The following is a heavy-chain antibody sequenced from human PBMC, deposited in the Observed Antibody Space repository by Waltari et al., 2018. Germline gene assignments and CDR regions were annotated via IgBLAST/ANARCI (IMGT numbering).Heavy chain of an antibody. D-gene: IGHD5-12*01. J-gene: IGHJ3*01. V-gene: IGHV4-39*01. CDR2: MSYSGAT. CDR1: GDSITTNRHY. Sequence: QLQLQESGPGLVKPSETLSLTCSVSGDSITTNRHYWGWIRQPPGQGLEWIGTMSYSGATYSSPSLRSRVTVSRDTSKNQLSLKLASVTAADTAVYYCATYIGASLGTAAFDVWGQGTMVTVSS. CDR3: ATYIGASLGTAAFDV.